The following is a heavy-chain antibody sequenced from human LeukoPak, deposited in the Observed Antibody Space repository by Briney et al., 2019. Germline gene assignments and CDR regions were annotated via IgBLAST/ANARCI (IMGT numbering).Heavy chain of an antibody. CDR2: INHSGST. CDR3: ARGVPPKYYFDY. Sequence: SETLSLTCAVYGGSFSGYYWSWIRQPPGKGLEWIGEINHSGSTNYNPSLKSRVTISVDTSKNQFSLKLSSVTAADTAVYYCARGVPPKYYFDYWGQGTLVTVSS. J-gene: IGHJ4*02. CDR1: GGSFSGYY. V-gene: IGHV4-34*01.